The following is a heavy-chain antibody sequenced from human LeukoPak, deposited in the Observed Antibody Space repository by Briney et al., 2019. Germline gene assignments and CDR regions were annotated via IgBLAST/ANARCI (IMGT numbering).Heavy chain of an antibody. Sequence: SETLSLTCAVYGGSFSGYYWSWIRQPPVKGLEWIGEINHSGSTNYNPSLKSRVTISVDTSKNQFSLKLSSVTAADTAVYYCARGGVRGYSYGLHTTLGVWGQGTLVTVSS. V-gene: IGHV4-34*01. CDR3: ARGGVRGYSYGLHTTLGV. CDR1: GGSFSGYY. J-gene: IGHJ4*02. CDR2: INHSGST. D-gene: IGHD5-18*01.